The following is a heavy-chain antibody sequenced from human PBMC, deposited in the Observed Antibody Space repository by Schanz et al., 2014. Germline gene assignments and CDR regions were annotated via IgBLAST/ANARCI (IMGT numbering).Heavy chain of an antibody. CDR2: INPTGGST. Sequence: QVQLLQSGAEVTKPGASVKVSCKASGYTFTGYYMHWVRQAPGQGLEWMGIINPTGGSTTYAEKFLGRFTMTSDTSTRPFYMELSRLRSEDMAVYYCVRAPHYGSGRHLDYWGQGTLVTVSS. CDR3: VRAPHYGSGRHLDY. J-gene: IGHJ4*02. D-gene: IGHD3-10*01. CDR1: GYTFTGYY. V-gene: IGHV1-46*03.